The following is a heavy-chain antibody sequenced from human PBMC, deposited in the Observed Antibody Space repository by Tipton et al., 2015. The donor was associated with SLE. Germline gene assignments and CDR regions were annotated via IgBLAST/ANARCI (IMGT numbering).Heavy chain of an antibody. J-gene: IGHJ6*02. CDR1: GDSISSYY. CDR2: IYYSGST. V-gene: IGHV4-59*01. Sequence: TLSLTCTVSGDSISSYYWSWIRQPPGKGLEWIGSIYYSGSTNYNPSLKSRVTISLDTSKSQFSLKLQSVTAADTAVYYCASRAISGISYFYGIDVWGQGTTVTVSS. CDR3: ASRAISGISYFYGIDV. D-gene: IGHD3-3*02.